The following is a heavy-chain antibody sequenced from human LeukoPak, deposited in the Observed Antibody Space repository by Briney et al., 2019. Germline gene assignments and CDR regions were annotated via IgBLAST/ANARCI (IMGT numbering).Heavy chain of an antibody. D-gene: IGHD5-12*01. CDR3: TTATELIVATLPGY. Sequence: GGSLTLSCAASGFTFSDVWMTWVRQAPGRGMEWVGRIKTKTDGATTDYAAPVKGRFTILRDDSANMLYLQMTSLRTEDTALYYCTTATELIVATLPGYWGQGTPVTVSS. CDR1: GFTFSDVW. CDR2: IKTKTDGATT. V-gene: IGHV3-15*01. J-gene: IGHJ4*02.